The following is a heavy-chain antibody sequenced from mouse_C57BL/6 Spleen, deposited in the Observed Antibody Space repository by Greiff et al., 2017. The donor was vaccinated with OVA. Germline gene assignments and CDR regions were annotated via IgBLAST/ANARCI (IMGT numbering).Heavy chain of an antibody. Sequence: VKLMESGAELVRPGASVTLSCKASGYTFTDYEMHWVKQTPVHGLEWIGAIDPETGGTAYNQKFKGKAILTADKSSSTAYMELRSLTSEDSAVYYCTSWDVGYWGQGTTLTVSS. V-gene: IGHV1-15*01. D-gene: IGHD4-1*01. CDR3: TSWDVGY. CDR1: GYTFTDYE. CDR2: IDPETGGT. J-gene: IGHJ2*01.